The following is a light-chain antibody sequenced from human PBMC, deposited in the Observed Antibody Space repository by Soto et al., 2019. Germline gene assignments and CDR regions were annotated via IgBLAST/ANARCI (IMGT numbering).Light chain of an antibody. CDR3: QPSET. J-gene: IGKJ1*01. CDR2: GAS. CDR1: QSVSSN. Sequence: EIVMTQSPATLSVSPGERATLSCRASQSVSSNLAWYQQKPGQAPRLLIYGASTRATGIPARFSGSGSGTEVTLTISSLQSEDFAVYYCQPSETFGQGTKVEIK. V-gene: IGKV3-15*01.